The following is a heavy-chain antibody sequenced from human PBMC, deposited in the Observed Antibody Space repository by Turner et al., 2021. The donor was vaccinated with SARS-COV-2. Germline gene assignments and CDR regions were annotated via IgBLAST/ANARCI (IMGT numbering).Heavy chain of an antibody. D-gene: IGHD6-19*01. CDR2: IYTSGST. V-gene: IGHV4-4*07. Sequence: QVQLQESGPGLVKPSETLSLTCTVSGGSISSYYWSWIRQPAGKGLEWIGRIYTSGSTNYNPSLKSRVTISVDTSKNQFSLKLSSVTAADTAVYYCAIKLWYISGWYAVDPWGQGTLVTVSS. CDR1: GGSISSYY. J-gene: IGHJ5*02. CDR3: AIKLWYISGWYAVDP.